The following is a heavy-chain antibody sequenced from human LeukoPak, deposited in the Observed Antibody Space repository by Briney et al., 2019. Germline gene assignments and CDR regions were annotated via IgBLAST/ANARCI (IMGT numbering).Heavy chain of an antibody. V-gene: IGHV4-59*12. CDR3: ARTGLRKGFFDY. CDR1: GGSISSYY. J-gene: IGHJ4*02. CDR2: IYYSGST. D-gene: IGHD3-10*01. Sequence: SETLSLTCTVSGGSISSYYWSWIRQPPGKGLEWIGYIYYSGSTYYNPSLKSRVTISVDTSKNQFSLKLSSVTAADTAVYYCARTGLRKGFFDYWGQGTLVTVSS.